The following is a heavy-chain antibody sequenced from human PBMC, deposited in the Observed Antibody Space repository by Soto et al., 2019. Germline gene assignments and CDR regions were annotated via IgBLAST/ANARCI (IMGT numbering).Heavy chain of an antibody. V-gene: IGHV3-48*02. Sequence: ESGGGLVQPGGSLRLSCVASGFSFSSYSVSWVRQAPGKGLEWISYIDPTSSRIYYADSVKGRFAISRDNAENSLYLQVNSLRDEDTALYYCVRDRLTGDAREAFDVWGQGTMVTVSS. J-gene: IGHJ3*01. D-gene: IGHD7-27*01. CDR3: VRDRLTGDAREAFDV. CDR2: IDPTSSRI. CDR1: GFSFSSYS.